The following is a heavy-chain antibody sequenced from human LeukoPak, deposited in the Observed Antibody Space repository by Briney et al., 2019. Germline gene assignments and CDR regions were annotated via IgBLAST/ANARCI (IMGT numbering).Heavy chain of an antibody. CDR3: ARGRNYYYDSSGKGYYYGMDV. Sequence: ASETLSRTCAVYGGSFSGYYWSWIRQPPGKGLEWIGEINHSGSTNYNPSLKSRVTISVDTSKNQFSLKLSSVTAADTAVYYCARGRNYYYDSSGKGYYYGMDVWGQGTTVTVSS. CDR2: INHSGST. CDR1: GGSFSGYY. V-gene: IGHV4-34*01. J-gene: IGHJ6*02. D-gene: IGHD3-22*01.